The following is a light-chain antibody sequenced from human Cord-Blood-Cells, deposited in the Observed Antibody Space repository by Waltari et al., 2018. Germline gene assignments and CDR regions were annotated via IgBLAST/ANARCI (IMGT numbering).Light chain of an antibody. CDR2: KDS. J-gene: IGLJ1*01. CDR1: ALPTKY. Sequence: SYELTQPPSVSVSLGQMARITCSGEALPTKYAYWYQQKPGQFPVLVIYKDSERPSGIPERFSGSSSGTIVTLTISGVQAEDEADYYCLSADSSGTYYVFGTGTKVTVL. V-gene: IGLV3-16*01. CDR3: LSADSSGTYYV.